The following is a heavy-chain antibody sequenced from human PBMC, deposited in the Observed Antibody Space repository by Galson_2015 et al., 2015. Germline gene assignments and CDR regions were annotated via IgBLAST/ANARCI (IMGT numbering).Heavy chain of an antibody. CDR2: TYYRSQWYS. CDR3: ARVRGGVIVPAAKDGGFDY. V-gene: IGHV6-1*01. CDR1: GDSVSSDSAA. D-gene: IGHD2-2*01. Sequence: CAISGDSVSSDSAAWNCIRQSPSRGLEWLGRTYYRSQWYSDYAVSLKSRITISPDTSKNQFSLQLNSVTPEDTAVYYCARVRGGVIVPAAKDGGFDYWGQGTQVTVSS. J-gene: IGHJ4*02.